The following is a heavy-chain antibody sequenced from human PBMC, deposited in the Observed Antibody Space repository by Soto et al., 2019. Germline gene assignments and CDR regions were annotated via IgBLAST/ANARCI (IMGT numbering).Heavy chain of an antibody. CDR3: ARLPSQSYDFWSGYYHHPNGWFDP. J-gene: IGHJ5*02. D-gene: IGHD3-3*01. CDR2: IYPGDSYT. Sequence: PVESLTISCQVSGYGFTSYWIVWVLQMPGKGLECMPIIYPGDSYTRYSPSFQGQVTISADKSISTAYLQWSSLKASDTAMYYCARLPSQSYDFWSGYYHHPNGWFDPWGQGTLVTVSS. CDR1: GYGFTSYW. V-gene: IGHV5-51*01.